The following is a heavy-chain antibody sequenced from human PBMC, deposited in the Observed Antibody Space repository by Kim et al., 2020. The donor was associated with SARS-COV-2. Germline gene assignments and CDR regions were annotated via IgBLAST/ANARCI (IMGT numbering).Heavy chain of an antibody. CDR1: GGSISSYY. D-gene: IGHD1-26*01. J-gene: IGHJ6*02. CDR2: IYYSGST. Sequence: SETLSLTCTVSGGSISSYYWSWIRQPPGKGLEWIGYIYYSGSTNYNPSLKSRVTISVDTSKNQFSLKLSSVTAADTAVYYCARLKGTVERWELHYYYYGMDVWGQGTTVTVSS. CDR3: ARLKGTVERWELHYYYYGMDV. V-gene: IGHV4-59*08.